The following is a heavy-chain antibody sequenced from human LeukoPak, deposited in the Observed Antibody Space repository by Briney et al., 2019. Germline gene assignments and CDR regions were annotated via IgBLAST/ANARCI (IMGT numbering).Heavy chain of an antibody. CDR1: DGSNSSYY. J-gene: IGHJ4*02. Sequence: SETLSLTCTVSDGSNSSYYWNWIRQPPGKGLEWIGYIYYTGSSNYNPSLKSRVTISVDTSKNQFSLKLSSVTTADTAMYYCARRSWSSSWVYFDYWGQGTLVTVSS. V-gene: IGHV4-59*01. CDR3: ARRSWSSSWVYFDY. CDR2: IYYTGSS. D-gene: IGHD6-13*01.